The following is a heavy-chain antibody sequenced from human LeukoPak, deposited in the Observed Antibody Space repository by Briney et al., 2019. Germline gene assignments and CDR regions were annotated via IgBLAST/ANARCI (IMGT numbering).Heavy chain of an antibody. J-gene: IGHJ4*02. D-gene: IGHD2-2*02. CDR3: ARSGYCSSSSCYTRSPDY. CDR1: GFTFSSYG. Sequence: GGSLRLSCAASGFTFSSYGMHWVRQAPGKGLEWVSSISSSGSPIYYTDSVKGRFTISRDNAKNSLYLQMNSLRAEDTAVYYCARSGYCSSSSCYTRSPDYWGQGTLVTVSS. CDR2: ISSSGSPI. V-gene: IGHV3-21*01.